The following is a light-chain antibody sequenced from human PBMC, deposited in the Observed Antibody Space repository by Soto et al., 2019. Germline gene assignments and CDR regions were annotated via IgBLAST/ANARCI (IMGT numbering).Light chain of an antibody. CDR2: DVS. CDR3: SSYAGSSYYV. CDR1: SSDVGGYNY. J-gene: IGLJ1*01. Sequence: QSVLTQPPSASGSPGQSVTISCTGASSDVGGYNYVSWFQQHPGEAPKLMIYDVSKRPSGVPDRFSGSKSGNTASLTVSGLQAEDEADYYCSSYAGSSYYVFGTGTKVTVL. V-gene: IGLV2-8*01.